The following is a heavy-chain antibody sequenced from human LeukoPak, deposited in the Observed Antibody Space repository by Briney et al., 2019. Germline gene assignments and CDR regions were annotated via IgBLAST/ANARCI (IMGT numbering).Heavy chain of an antibody. V-gene: IGHV4-34*01. CDR2: INHSGST. Sequence: SETLSLTCAVYGGSFSGYYWSWIRQPPGKGLEWIGEINHSGSTNYNPSLKSRVTISVDTSKNQFSLKLSSVTAADTAVYYCARGIYDILTGYDFGDYGMDVWGQGTTVTVSS. J-gene: IGHJ6*02. CDR3: ARGIYDILTGYDFGDYGMDV. CDR1: GGSFSGYY. D-gene: IGHD3-9*01.